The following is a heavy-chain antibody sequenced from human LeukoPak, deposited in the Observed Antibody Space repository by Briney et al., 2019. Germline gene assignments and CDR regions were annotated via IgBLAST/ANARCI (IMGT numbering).Heavy chain of an antibody. CDR1: GFTVSSNY. CDR2: NSGGAT. Sequence: GGSLRLSCAASGFTVSSNYMSWVRQAPGKGLEWVSVNSGGATYYADSVKGRFTISRDTSKNTLYLQMNSLRAEDTAVYCCVRGPGSSWYQADYWGQGTLVTVSS. J-gene: IGHJ4*02. CDR3: VRGPGSSWYQADY. D-gene: IGHD6-13*01. V-gene: IGHV3-53*01.